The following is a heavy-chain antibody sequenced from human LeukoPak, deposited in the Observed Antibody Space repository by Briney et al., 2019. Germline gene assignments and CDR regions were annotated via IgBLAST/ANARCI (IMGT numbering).Heavy chain of an antibody. CDR1: GVSISSYY. D-gene: IGHD2-21*01. J-gene: IGHJ4*02. CDR2: IYYSGST. CDR3: ARHDPPYSMEAAY. Sequence: SETLSLTCTVSGVSISSYYWSWIRQPPGKGLEWIGYIYYSGSTNYNPSLKSRVTISVDTSKNQFSLNLSSVTAADTAVYYCARHDPPYSMEAAYWGQGTLVTVSS. V-gene: IGHV4-59*08.